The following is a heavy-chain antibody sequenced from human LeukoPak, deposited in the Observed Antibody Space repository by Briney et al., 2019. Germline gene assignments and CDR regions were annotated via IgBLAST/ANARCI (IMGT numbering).Heavy chain of an antibody. Sequence: PGGSLRLSCAASGFTFSSYGMHWVRQAPGKGLEWVAFIRYDGSNKYYADSVKGRFTISRDNSKNTLYLQMNSLRAEDTAVYYCAKDLGRIVVVPAATAFDYWGQGTLVTVSS. V-gene: IGHV3-30*02. J-gene: IGHJ4*02. CDR1: GFTFSSYG. CDR2: IRYDGSNK. CDR3: AKDLGRIVVVPAATAFDY. D-gene: IGHD2-2*01.